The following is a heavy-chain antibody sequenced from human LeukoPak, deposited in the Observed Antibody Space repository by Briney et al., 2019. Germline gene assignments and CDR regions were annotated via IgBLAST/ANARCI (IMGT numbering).Heavy chain of an antibody. CDR3: AREVVTAITFDY. CDR1: NGSISSSSYY. J-gene: IGHJ4*02. CDR2: IYYSGST. Sequence: SETLSLTCSVSNGSISSSSYYWGWIRQPPGKGLEWIGSIYYSGSTYYNPSLKSRVTISVDTSKNQFSLKLSSVTAADTAVYYCAREVVTAITFDYWGQGTLVTVSS. D-gene: IGHD2-21*02. V-gene: IGHV4-39*01.